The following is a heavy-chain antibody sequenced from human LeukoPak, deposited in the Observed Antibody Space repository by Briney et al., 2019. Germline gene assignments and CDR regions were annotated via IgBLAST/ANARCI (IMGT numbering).Heavy chain of an antibody. D-gene: IGHD6-13*01. CDR3: AKATAAARGGYFNY. CDR2: ISYDGSNK. Sequence: GRSLRLSCAASGFTFSSYGMHWVRQAPGKGLEWVAVISYDGSNKYYADSVKGRFTISRDNSKNTLYLQMNSLRAEDTAVYYCAKATAAARGGYFNYWGQGTLVTVSS. V-gene: IGHV3-30*18. CDR1: GFTFSSYG. J-gene: IGHJ4*02.